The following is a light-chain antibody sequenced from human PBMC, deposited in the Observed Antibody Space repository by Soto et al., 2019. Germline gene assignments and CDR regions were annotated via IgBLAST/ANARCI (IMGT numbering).Light chain of an antibody. CDR1: SSDVGGYNY. V-gene: IGLV2-14*01. J-gene: IGLJ2*01. Sequence: QSALTQPASVSGSPGQSITISCTGTSSDVGGYNYVSWYQQHPGKAPKLMIYEVSNRPSGVSNRFSGSKSGNTASLTISGLQAEEEADYYCSSSTSSDTLLFGGGTKVTVL. CDR3: SSSTSSDTLL. CDR2: EVS.